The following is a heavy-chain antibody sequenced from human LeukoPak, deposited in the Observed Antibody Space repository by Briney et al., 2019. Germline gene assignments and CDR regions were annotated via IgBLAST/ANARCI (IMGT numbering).Heavy chain of an antibody. Sequence: ASETLSLTCAVYGGSFSGYYWSWIRQPPGKGLEWIGEINHSGSTNYNPSLKSRVTISVDTSKNQLSLKLSSVTAADTAVYYCARGGYTLFDYWGQGTLVTVSS. CDR3: ARGGYTLFDY. J-gene: IGHJ4*02. V-gene: IGHV4-34*01. CDR2: INHSGST. D-gene: IGHD5-24*01. CDR1: GGSFSGYY.